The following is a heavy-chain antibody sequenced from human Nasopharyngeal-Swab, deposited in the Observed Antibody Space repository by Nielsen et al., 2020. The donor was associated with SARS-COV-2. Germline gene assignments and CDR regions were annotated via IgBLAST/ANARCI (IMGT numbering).Heavy chain of an antibody. Sequence: GESLKISCKASGYSFTDYWIGWVRQMPGQGLEWMGIFYPGDSDTKYSPSFQGQVTISADRSLTTACLQWTSLKTSDTAIYYCARGGGRTGYYFDSWGQGTPVTVFS. CDR3: ARGGGRTGYYFDS. J-gene: IGHJ4*02. CDR1: GYSFTDYW. D-gene: IGHD1-14*01. CDR2: FYPGDSDT. V-gene: IGHV5-51*01.